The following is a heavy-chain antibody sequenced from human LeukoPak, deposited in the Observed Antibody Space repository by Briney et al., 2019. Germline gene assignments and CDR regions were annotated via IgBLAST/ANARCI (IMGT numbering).Heavy chain of an antibody. CDR3: ARAESSGYQRQFDY. CDR1: GFTVSRNY. V-gene: IGHV3-53*01. D-gene: IGHD3-22*01. J-gene: IGHJ4*02. CDR2: IYSGGGT. Sequence: PGGSLRLSCAASGFTVSRNYMSWVRQAPGKGLEWVSIIYSGGGTYYADSVKGRFTISRDISKNTLYLQMNSLRVEDTAVYYRARAESSGYQRQFDYWGQGTLVTVSS.